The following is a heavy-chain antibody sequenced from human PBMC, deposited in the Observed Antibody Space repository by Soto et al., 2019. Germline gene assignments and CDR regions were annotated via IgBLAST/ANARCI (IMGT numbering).Heavy chain of an antibody. D-gene: IGHD2-2*01. V-gene: IGHV3-23*01. CDR3: AKSGIVATMRTFSWFDS. J-gene: IGHJ5*01. CDR1: GFTFSNYG. Sequence: EVQLLESGGNLVQPGGSLRLSCAASGFTFSNYGMNWVRQAPGKGLEWVSAISGGGTSPHYADSVKGRFTISRDNSKNTLYRQLNSLRGDEAALYYCAKSGIVATMRTFSWFDSWGQGTLVTVSS. CDR2: ISGGGTSP.